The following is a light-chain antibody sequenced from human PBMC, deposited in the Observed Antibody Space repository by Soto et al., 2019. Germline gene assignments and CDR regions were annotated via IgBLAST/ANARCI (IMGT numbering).Light chain of an antibody. J-gene: IGKJ4*01. CDR2: GAS. CDR3: QQYNSYSPLT. V-gene: IGKV3D-15*01. Sequence: EIVMTQSPATLSVSPGERATLSCRASQSVSDNLAWYQQKPGQAPRLLIYGASTRATGIPARFSGSGSGTEFTLTISFLQPDDFATYYCQQYNSYSPLTFGGGTKVEIK. CDR1: QSVSDN.